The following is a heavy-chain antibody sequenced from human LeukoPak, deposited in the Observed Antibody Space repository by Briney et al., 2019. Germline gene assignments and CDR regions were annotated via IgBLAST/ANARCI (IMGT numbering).Heavy chain of an antibody. CDR3: AREVNSSTWRPLDF. Sequence: SETLSLTCAVYGGSFSGYYWSWIRQPPGKGLEWIGEINHSGSTNYNPSLKSRVTISVDTSKNQFSLKLSSVTAADTAVYYCAREVNSSTWRPLDFWGQGTLVTVSS. D-gene: IGHD6-13*01. J-gene: IGHJ4*02. V-gene: IGHV4-34*01. CDR2: INHSGST. CDR1: GGSFSGYY.